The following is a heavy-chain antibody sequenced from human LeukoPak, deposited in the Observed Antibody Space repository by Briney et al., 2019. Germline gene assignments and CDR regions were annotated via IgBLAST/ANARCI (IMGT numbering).Heavy chain of an antibody. CDR2: IYTSGST. CDR3: ARHRRGIVGATYYFDY. J-gene: IGHJ4*02. Sequence: SETLSLTCTVSGGSISSYYWSWIRQPPGKGWDGIGYIYTSGSTNYNPSLKSRVTISVDTSKNQFSLKLSSVTAADTAVHYCARHRRGIVGATYYFDYWGQGTLVTVSS. D-gene: IGHD1-26*01. V-gene: IGHV4-4*09. CDR1: GGSISSYY.